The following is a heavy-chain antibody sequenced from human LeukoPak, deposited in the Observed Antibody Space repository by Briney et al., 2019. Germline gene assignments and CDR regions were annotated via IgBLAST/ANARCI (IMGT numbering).Heavy chain of an antibody. CDR1: GYTFTSYG. J-gene: IGHJ5*02. CDR2: ISAYNGNT. V-gene: IGHV1-18*01. CDR3: ARVGGITIFSNWFDP. Sequence: GASVKVSCKASGYTFTSYGISWVRQAPGQGLEWMGWISAYNGNTNYAQKLQGRVTMTTDTSTSTAYMELRSLRSDDTAVYYCARVGGITIFSNWFDPWGQGTLVTVSS. D-gene: IGHD3-9*01.